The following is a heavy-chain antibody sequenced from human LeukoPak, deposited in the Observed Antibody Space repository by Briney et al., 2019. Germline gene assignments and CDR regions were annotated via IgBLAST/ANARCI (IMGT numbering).Heavy chain of an antibody. CDR1: GFTFS. D-gene: IGHD2-2*01. CDR2: IKQDGSEK. V-gene: IGHV3-7*01. J-gene: IGHJ6*04. CDR3: ARMPRGPDV. Sequence: GGSLRLSCVASGFTFSKGLEWVASIKQDGSEKYYVDSMKGRFTISRDNAENSLYLQMNSLRTEDTAVYYCARMPRGPDVWGKGTTVTVSS.